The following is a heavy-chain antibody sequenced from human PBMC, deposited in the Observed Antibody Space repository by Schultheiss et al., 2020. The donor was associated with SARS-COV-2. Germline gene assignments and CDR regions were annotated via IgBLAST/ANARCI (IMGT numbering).Heavy chain of an antibody. CDR1: GYTFTSYD. J-gene: IGHJ4*02. Sequence: ASVKVSCKASGYTFTSYDINWVRQATGQGLEWMGWMNPNSGNTGYAQKFQGRVTMTRNTSISTAYMELSSLRSEDTAVYYCANTGDTSGYYFNYWGQGTLVTVSS. D-gene: IGHD3-3*01. V-gene: IGHV1-8*01. CDR3: ANTGDTSGYYFNY. CDR2: MNPNSGNT.